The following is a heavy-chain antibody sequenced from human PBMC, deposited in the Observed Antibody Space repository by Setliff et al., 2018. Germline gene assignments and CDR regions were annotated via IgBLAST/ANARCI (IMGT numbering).Heavy chain of an antibody. Sequence: GGSLRLSCAASGFTFSDSWMGRVRQAPGKGLEWVGRIKSKTDGGTTDYAAPVKGRFTISRDDSKNMLYLQMNGLKAEDTAMYYCSTGPRDSRNYLNWIGHWGQGALVTVSS. J-gene: IGHJ5*02. D-gene: IGHD3-22*01. V-gene: IGHV3-15*01. CDR2: IKSKTDGGTT. CDR1: GFTFSDSW. CDR3: STGPRDSRNYLNWIGH.